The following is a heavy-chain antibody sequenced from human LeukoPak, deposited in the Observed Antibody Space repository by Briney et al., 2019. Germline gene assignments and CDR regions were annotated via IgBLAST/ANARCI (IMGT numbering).Heavy chain of an antibody. CDR3: ARLDGAWGYFDY. D-gene: IGHD3-16*01. Sequence: SETLSLTCTVSGGSISSDAYYWGWIRQPPKKGLEWIGTIYHNGSTYLTPSLRSRLTISVDTSKNQFSLNPSSVTAADTAVYYCARLDGAWGYFDYWGQGTLVTVSS. CDR1: GGSISSDAYY. J-gene: IGHJ4*02. CDR2: IYHNGST. V-gene: IGHV4-39*01.